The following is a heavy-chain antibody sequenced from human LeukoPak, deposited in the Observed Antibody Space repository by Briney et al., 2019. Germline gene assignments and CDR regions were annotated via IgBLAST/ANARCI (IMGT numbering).Heavy chain of an antibody. CDR3: ATDKWELHWFDP. CDR1: GGSISSYY. CDR2: IYTSGST. Sequence: SETLSLTCTVSGGSISSYYWSWIRQPAGKGLEWIGRIYTSGSTNYNPSLKSRVTMSVDTSKNQFSLKLSSVTAADTAVYYCATDKWELHWFDPWGQGTLVTVSS. J-gene: IGHJ5*02. D-gene: IGHD1-26*01. V-gene: IGHV4-4*07.